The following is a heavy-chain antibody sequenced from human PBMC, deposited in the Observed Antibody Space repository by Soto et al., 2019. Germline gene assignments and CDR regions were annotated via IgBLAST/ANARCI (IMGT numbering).Heavy chain of an antibody. D-gene: IGHD6-19*01. CDR3: ARRGTYSSGWDY. V-gene: IGHV4-59*01. Sequence: CESLAATFTDSVGSISTYYWSSIRQPPVKGLEWIGYIYYSGSTNYNPSLKSRVTISVEKSITTAYLQLSSLKASETAMYYCARRGTYSSGWDYWGQGTLVTIS. J-gene: IGHJ4*02. CDR1: VGSISTYY. CDR2: IYYSGST.